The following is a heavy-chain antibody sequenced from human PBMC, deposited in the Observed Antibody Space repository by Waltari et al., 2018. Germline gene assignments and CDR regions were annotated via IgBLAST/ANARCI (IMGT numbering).Heavy chain of an antibody. CDR1: GDSVSSNSAA. CDR2: TYYSSKWYI. V-gene: IGHV6-1*01. J-gene: IGHJ4*02. D-gene: IGHD1-26*01. CDR3: ARETGGVGSTVDS. Sequence: QVQLQQSGPGLVKPSQTLSLTCAISGDSVSSNSAAWNWIRQFPSIGLEWLGRTYYSSKWYIDYAVSVKSRITINPDTSKNQISLLLNSVTPGDTAVYYCARETGGVGSTVDSWAQGTLVTVSS.